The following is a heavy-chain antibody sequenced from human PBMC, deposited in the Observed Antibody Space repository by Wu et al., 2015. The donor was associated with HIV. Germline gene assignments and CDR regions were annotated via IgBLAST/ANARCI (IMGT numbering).Heavy chain of an antibody. V-gene: IGHV1-69*13. CDR2: IIPIFGTA. D-gene: IGHD1-26*01. Sequence: VQLVQSGAGVKKPGSSVKVSCKASGGTFSGYAISWVRQAPGQGLEWMGRIIPIFGTANYAQKFQGRVTVTADEVTGTSYMELTSLTTDDTAVYYCARGVRYAGSYYSNNWGQGTLVTVSS. J-gene: IGHJ4*02. CDR3: ARGVRYAGSYYSNN. CDR1: GGTFSGYA.